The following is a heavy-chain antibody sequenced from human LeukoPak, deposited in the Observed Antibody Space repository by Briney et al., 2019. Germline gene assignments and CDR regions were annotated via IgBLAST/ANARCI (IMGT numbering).Heavy chain of an antibody. CDR2: IKQDGSEK. D-gene: IGHD3-9*01. CDR3: ARSGLRYFDCPDY. J-gene: IGHJ4*02. CDR1: GFTFSRYW. Sequence: PGGSLRLSCAASGFTFSRYWMSWVRQAPGKGLEWVATIKQDGSEKYYVDSVKGRFTISRDNAKNSLSLQMNSLRAKDTAVYYCARSGLRYFDCPDYWGQGALVTVSS. V-gene: IGHV3-7*05.